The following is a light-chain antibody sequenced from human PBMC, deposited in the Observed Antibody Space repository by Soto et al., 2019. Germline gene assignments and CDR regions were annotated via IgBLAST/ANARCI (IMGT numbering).Light chain of an antibody. Sequence: QSALTQPASVSGSPGQSITISSTGTSSDVGGYNYVSWYQQHPGKAPKLMIYDVSNRPSGVSNRFSGSKSANTASLTVSGLEAEDEADYYCSSYTISSTVVFGGGTKLTVL. CDR3: SSYTISSTVV. V-gene: IGLV2-14*01. CDR1: SSDVGGYNY. CDR2: DVS. J-gene: IGLJ2*01.